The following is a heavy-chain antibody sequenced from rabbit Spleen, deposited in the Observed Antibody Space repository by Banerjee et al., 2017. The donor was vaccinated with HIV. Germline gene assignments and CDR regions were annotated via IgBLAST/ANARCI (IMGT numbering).Heavy chain of an antibody. CDR2: IYTGSGST. Sequence: QSLEESGGDLVKPGASLTLTCKASGFDFSSNYYMCWVRQAPGKGLEWIGYIYTGSGSTGYASWAKGRFIMSRTSSTTVTLQMTSLTAADTATYFCARDLVAVIGWNFNLWGQGTLVTVS. D-gene: IGHD1-1*01. CDR1: GFDFSSNYY. V-gene: IGHV1S40*01. CDR3: ARDLVAVIGWNFNL. J-gene: IGHJ4*01.